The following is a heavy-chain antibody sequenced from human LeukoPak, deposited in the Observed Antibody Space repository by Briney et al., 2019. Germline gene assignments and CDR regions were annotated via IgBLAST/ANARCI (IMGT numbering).Heavy chain of an antibody. J-gene: IGHJ4*02. CDR1: GGSFSGYY. D-gene: IGHD5-18*01. CDR2: INYSGST. V-gene: IGHV4-34*01. CDR3: ARRGYSYGFRYYFDY. Sequence: PSETLSLTCAVYGGSFSGYYWSWIRQPPGKGLEWIGEINYSGSTNYNPSLKSRVTISVDTSKNQFSLKLSSVTAADTAVYYCARRGYSYGFRYYFDYWGQGTLVTVSS.